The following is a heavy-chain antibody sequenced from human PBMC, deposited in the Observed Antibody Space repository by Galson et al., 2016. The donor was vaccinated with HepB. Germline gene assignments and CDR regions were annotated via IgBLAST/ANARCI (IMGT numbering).Heavy chain of an antibody. CDR1: GFNFSKYA. D-gene: IGHD4-11*01. Sequence: SLRLSCAASGFNFSKYAMSWVRQAPGKGLEWVSAIGGSGRSTYYADSVKGRFTISRDNSRNTLTLQMNRLRVEETAIYYCATCPQYQLLAHFDFWGQGTLATVSS. V-gene: IGHV3-23*01. J-gene: IGHJ4*02. CDR2: IGGSGRST. CDR3: ATCPQYQLLAHFDF.